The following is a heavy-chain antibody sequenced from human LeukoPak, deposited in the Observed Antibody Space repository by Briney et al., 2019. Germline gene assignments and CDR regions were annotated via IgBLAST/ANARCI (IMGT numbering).Heavy chain of an antibody. V-gene: IGHV1-24*01. J-gene: IGHJ5*02. CDR3: ATVGPVGPWDIVVVPAANWFDP. Sequence: ALVKVSCKVSGYTLTELSMHWVRQAPGKGLEWMGGFDPEDGETIYAQKFQGRVTMIEDTSTDTAYMELSSLRSEDTAVYYCATVGPVGPWDIVVVPAANWFDPWGQGTLVTVSS. CDR1: GYTLTELS. D-gene: IGHD2-2*01. CDR2: FDPEDGET.